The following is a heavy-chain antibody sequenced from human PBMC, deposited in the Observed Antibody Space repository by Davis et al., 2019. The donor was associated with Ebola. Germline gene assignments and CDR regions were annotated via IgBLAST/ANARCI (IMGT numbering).Heavy chain of an antibody. CDR3: ARTEGQPEIVVVPAALAWFDP. Sequence: GESLKISCAASGFTFSSYSMNWVRQAPGKGLEWVSSISSSSSYIYYADSVKGRFTISRDNAKNSLYLQMNSLRAEDTAVYYCARTEGQPEIVVVPAALAWFDPWGQGTLVTVSS. CDR2: ISSSSSYI. J-gene: IGHJ5*02. D-gene: IGHD2-2*01. CDR1: GFTFSSYS. V-gene: IGHV3-21*01.